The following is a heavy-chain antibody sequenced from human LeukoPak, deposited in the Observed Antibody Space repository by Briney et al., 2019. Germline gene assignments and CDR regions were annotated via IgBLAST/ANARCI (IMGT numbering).Heavy chain of an antibody. Sequence: GASVQVSCKASGYTFTGYYMHWVRQAPGQGLEWMGWINPNSGGTNYAQKFQGRDTMTRDTSISTAYMELSRLRSDDTAVYYCARDWYGIAAAGDTFDYWGQGTLVTVSS. CDR3: ARDWYGIAAAGDTFDY. V-gene: IGHV1-2*02. D-gene: IGHD6-13*01. J-gene: IGHJ4*02. CDR1: GYTFTGYY. CDR2: INPNSGGT.